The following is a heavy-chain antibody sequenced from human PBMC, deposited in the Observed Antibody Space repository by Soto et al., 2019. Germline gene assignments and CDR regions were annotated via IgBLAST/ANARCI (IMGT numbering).Heavy chain of an antibody. CDR1: GGSMRSGEYY. CDR3: ASRHSSPYFDY. V-gene: IGHV4-30-4*01. CDR2: IYYSGST. Sequence: SETLSLTCTVSGGSMRSGEYYWSWIRQPPGKGLEWIGSIYYSGSTYYNPSLKSRVTISVDTSKNQFSLKLNSVTAADTAVYYCASRHSSPYFDYWGQGTLVTVSS. D-gene: IGHD6-13*01. J-gene: IGHJ4*02.